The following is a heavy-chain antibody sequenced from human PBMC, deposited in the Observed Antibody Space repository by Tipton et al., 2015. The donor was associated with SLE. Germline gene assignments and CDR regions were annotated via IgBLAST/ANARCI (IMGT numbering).Heavy chain of an antibody. D-gene: IGHD3-10*01. J-gene: IGHJ4*02. CDR3: VKVSGDYYDSGRPDY. V-gene: IGHV3-30*18. CDR2: ISYDGSNG. CDR1: GFTFSSSV. Sequence: RSLRLSCAASGFTFSSSVMHWVRQAPGKGLEWVAVISYDGSNGFYADSVRGRFTISKDNSKNTLYLQMNSLRINDTGVYYCVKVSGDYYDSGRPDYWGQGTLVTVSP.